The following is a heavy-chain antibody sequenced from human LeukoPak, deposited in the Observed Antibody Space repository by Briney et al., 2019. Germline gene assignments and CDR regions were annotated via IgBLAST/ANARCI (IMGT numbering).Heavy chain of an antibody. CDR3: ARAKGTTTIFGVVTPYYYYYMDV. V-gene: IGHV1-46*01. CDR2: INPSGGST. D-gene: IGHD3-3*01. Sequence: ASVKVSCKASGYTFTSYYMHWVRQAPGQGLEWMGIINPSGGSTSYAQKFQGRVTMTRDMSTSTVYMELSSLRSEDTAVYYCARAKGTTTIFGVVTPYYYYYMDVWGKGTTVTVSS. CDR1: GYTFTSYY. J-gene: IGHJ6*03.